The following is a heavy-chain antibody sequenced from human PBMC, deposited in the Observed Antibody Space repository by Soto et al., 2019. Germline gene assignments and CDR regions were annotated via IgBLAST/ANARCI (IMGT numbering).Heavy chain of an antibody. D-gene: IGHD1-26*01. CDR2: IYRSGTT. Sequence: ETLSLTCVVSNFSISSGYYWGWIRQSPGKGLEWIASIYRSGTTSYNPSLKSRVTISVDPSKNQFSPMLTAVTAADTAVYYCARTHSGSYYSVFNYWGRGSLVTVSS. J-gene: IGHJ4*02. V-gene: IGHV4-38-2*01. CDR3: ARTHSGSYYSVFNY. CDR1: NFSISSGYY.